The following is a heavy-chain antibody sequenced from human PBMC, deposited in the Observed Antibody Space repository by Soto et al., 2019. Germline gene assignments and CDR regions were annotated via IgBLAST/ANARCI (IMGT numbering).Heavy chain of an antibody. CDR3: ARVTVTRGFDY. CDR2: IYYSGST. CDR1: GGSISSGGYY. Sequence: QVQLRESGPGLVKSSQTRSLTCTVSGGSISSGGYYWSWIRQHPGKGLEWIGNIYYSGSTYYNPSLKSRITISLDTSKNQFSLRLNSVTAADTAVYYCARVTVTRGFDYWGQGTLVTVSS. V-gene: IGHV4-31*03. D-gene: IGHD4-17*01. J-gene: IGHJ4*02.